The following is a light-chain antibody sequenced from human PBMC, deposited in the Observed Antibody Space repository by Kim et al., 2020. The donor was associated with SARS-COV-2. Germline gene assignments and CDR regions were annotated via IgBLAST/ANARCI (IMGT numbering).Light chain of an antibody. CDR1: SSNIGAGYD. CDR2: GNS. CDR3: QSYDSSLSAI. J-gene: IGLJ1*01. Sequence: GQMVTISCTGSSSNIGAGYDLHWYQQLPGPAPKLLIYGNSNRPSGFPDRFSGSKSGTSASLAITGLQAEDEADYYCQSYDSSLSAIFGTGTKVTVL. V-gene: IGLV1-40*01.